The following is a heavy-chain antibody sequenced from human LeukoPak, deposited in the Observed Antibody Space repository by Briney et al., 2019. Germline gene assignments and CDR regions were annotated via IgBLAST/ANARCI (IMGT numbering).Heavy chain of an antibody. CDR3: ARGGGWFGELLYWFDY. CDR1: GGSISSYY. CDR2: IYYSGST. J-gene: IGHJ4*02. D-gene: IGHD3-10*01. Sequence: SETLSLTCTVSGGSISSYYWSWIRQPPGKGLEWIGYIYYSGSTNYNPSLKSRVTISVDTSKNQFSLKLSSVTAADTAVYYCARGGGWFGELLYWFDYWGQGTLVTVSS. V-gene: IGHV4-59*01.